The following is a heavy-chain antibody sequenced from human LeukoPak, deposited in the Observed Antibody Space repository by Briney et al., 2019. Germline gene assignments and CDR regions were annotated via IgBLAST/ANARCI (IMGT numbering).Heavy chain of an antibody. D-gene: IGHD2-21*01. CDR2: IYYSGNT. V-gene: IGHV4-59*01. CDR3: ASGLRRDWFDP. CDR1: GGPISSYY. Sequence: SETLSLTCTVSGGPISSYYWSWIRQSPGKGLEWIGFIYYSGNTNSNPSLKSRVTMSVDTSKNQFSLRLTSVTAADTAVYYCASGLRRDWFDPWGQGTLVTVSS. J-gene: IGHJ5*02.